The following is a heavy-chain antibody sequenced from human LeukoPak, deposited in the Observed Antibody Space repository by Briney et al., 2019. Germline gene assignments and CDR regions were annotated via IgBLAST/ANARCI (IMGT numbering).Heavy chain of an antibody. CDR3: AKDSAPVLRFLEWLFIDY. J-gene: IGHJ4*02. CDR2: ISYDGSNK. D-gene: IGHD3-3*01. CDR1: GFTFSSYG. V-gene: IGHV3-30*18. Sequence: GGSLRLSCAASGFTFSSYGMHWVRQAPGKGLEWVAVISYDGSNKYYADSVKGRFTISRDNSKNTLYLQMNSLRAEDTAVYYCAKDSAPVLRFLEWLFIDYWGQGTLVTVSS.